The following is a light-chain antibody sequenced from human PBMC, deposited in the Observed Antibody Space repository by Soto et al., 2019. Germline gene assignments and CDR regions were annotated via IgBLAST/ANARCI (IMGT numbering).Light chain of an antibody. Sequence: IQLTQSPSSLSASIGDRVTITCRASQGIRNLLGWFQQKPGTAPKSLIFAASKLESGVPLRFSGSGSGTDFTLTITSLQPEDFATYYCQQYDNYPWTFGQGTRVEIK. J-gene: IGKJ1*01. CDR3: QQYDNYPWT. V-gene: IGKV1-16*01. CDR2: AAS. CDR1: QGIRNL.